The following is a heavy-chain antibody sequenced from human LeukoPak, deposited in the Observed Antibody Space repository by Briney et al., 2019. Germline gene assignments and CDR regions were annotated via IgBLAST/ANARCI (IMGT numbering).Heavy chain of an antibody. D-gene: IGHD6-6*01. Sequence: PSETLSLTCTVSGGGVSISSGNDYWSWIRQPAGKGLEWIGRIYTSGSTNYNPSLKSRVTMSVDTSKNQFSLKLSSVTAADTAVYYCATGSSDAFDIWGQGTMVTVSS. CDR1: GGGVSISSGNDY. V-gene: IGHV4-61*02. CDR3: ATGSSDAFDI. J-gene: IGHJ3*02. CDR2: IYTSGST.